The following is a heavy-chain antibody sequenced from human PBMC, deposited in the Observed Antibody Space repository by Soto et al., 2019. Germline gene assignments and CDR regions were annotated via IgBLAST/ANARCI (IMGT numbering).Heavy chain of an antibody. CDR3: ARDPNSLSWNYQLDYFDY. Sequence: QVQLVQSGAEVKKPGASVKVSCKASGYTFTSYGISWVRQAPGQGLEWMGWISAYNGNTNYAQKLQGRVTMTTDTSTSTAYMELRSLRSDDTAVYYCARDPNSLSWNYQLDYFDYWGQGTLVTVSS. D-gene: IGHD1-7*01. CDR2: ISAYNGNT. V-gene: IGHV1-18*01. J-gene: IGHJ4*02. CDR1: GYTFTSYG.